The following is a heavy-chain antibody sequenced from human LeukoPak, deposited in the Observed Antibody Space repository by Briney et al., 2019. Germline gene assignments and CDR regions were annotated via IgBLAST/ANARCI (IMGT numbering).Heavy chain of an antibody. CDR3: AREYSSGWVFDY. CDR1: GGSISSYY. V-gene: IGHV4-4*07. J-gene: IGHJ4*02. CDR2: IYTSGST. Sequence: SETLSLTCTVSGGSISSYYWSWIRQPAGKGLEWVGRIYTSGSTNYNPSLKSRVTMSVDTSKNQFSLKLSSVTAADTAVYYCAREYSSGWVFDYWGQGTLVTVSS. D-gene: IGHD6-19*01.